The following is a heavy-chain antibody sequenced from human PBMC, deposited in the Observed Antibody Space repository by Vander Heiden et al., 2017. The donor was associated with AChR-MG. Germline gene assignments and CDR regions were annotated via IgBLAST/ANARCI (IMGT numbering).Heavy chain of an antibody. D-gene: IGHD1-26*01. Sequence: EVQLVESGGDLVNPGGSLRLSCAASGFTFSNAWMSWVRQAPGKGLEWVGRIKHKPDGETKDYAAPVKDRFIISRDDSRNTVYLQMNSLKIEDTAVYYCATPGGAWDYFDYWGQGTLVTVSS. J-gene: IGHJ4*02. CDR2: IKHKPDGETK. V-gene: IGHV3-15*01. CDR3: ATPGGAWDYFDY. CDR1: GFTFSNAW.